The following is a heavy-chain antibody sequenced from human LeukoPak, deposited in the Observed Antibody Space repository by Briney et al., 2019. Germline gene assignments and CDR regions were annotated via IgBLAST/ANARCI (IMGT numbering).Heavy chain of an antibody. J-gene: IGHJ4*02. CDR1: GFIFSDYW. CDR2: INRDGTGT. Sequence: GGSLRLSCAPSGFIFSDYWFHWVRQTPGQGLVWVAAINRDGTGTSHADSVRGRFTVSRDNAKNTLYLQLHSLRADDTAVYYCASGLSYAVAYGDYWGQGTLVTVSS. CDR3: ASGLSYAVAYGDY. V-gene: IGHV3-74*01. D-gene: IGHD6-19*01.